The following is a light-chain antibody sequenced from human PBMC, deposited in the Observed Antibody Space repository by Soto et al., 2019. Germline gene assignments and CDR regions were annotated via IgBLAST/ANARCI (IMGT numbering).Light chain of an antibody. V-gene: IGLV2-14*01. J-gene: IGLJ1*01. Sequence: QSALTQPASVSGSPGQSITISCTGASSDVGGYNYVSWYQHHPGKAPKLMIYEVTKRPSGVSNRFSGSKSGNTASLTISGLQAEDEADYYCSSHTSGSTRVFGTGTKVTVL. CDR3: SSHTSGSTRV. CDR1: SSDVGGYNY. CDR2: EVT.